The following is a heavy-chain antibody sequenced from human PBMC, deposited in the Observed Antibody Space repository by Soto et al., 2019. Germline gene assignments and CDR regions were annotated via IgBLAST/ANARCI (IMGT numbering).Heavy chain of an antibody. CDR1: GFTFSSCW. CDR2: IKQDGSEK. Sequence: GGSLRLSCAASGFTFSSCWMSWVRQAPGKGLEWVTYIKQDGSEKYYVDSVKGRFTISRDNAKNSLYLQMNSLRAEDTAVYYCARGYYDFWSGYYLSFDYWGQGTLVTVSS. V-gene: IGHV3-7*01. D-gene: IGHD3-3*01. CDR3: ARGYYDFWSGYYLSFDY. J-gene: IGHJ4*02.